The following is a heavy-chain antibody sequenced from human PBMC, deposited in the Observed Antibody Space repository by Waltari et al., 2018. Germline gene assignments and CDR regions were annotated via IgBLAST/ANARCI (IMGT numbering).Heavy chain of an antibody. CDR1: GFTFSSYG. CDR2: IRYDGSNK. Sequence: QVQLVESGGGVVQPGGSLRLSCAASGFTFSSYGMHGVRQAPGKGLEWVAFIRYDGSNKYYADSVKGRFTISRDNSKNTLYLQMNSLRAEDTAVYYCAKDRWAVFDYWGQGTLVTVSS. V-gene: IGHV3-30*02. CDR3: AKDRWAVFDY. D-gene: IGHD1-26*01. J-gene: IGHJ4*02.